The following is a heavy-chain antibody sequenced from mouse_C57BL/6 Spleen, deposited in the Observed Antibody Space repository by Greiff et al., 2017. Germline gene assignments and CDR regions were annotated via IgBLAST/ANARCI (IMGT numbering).Heavy chain of an antibody. J-gene: IGHJ3*01. CDR2: INPSNGGT. Sequence: VKLQQPGTELVKPGASVKLSCKASGYTFTRYWMHWVKQRPGQGLEWIGNINPSNGGTNYNEKFKSKATLTVDKSSITAYMQLSSLTSEDAAVYDCARRGVSCFAYWGQGTLVTVSA. V-gene: IGHV1-53*01. CDR3: ARRGVSCFAY. CDR1: GYTFTRYW.